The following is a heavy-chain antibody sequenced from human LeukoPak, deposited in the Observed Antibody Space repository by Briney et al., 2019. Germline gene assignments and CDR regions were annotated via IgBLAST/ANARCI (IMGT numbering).Heavy chain of an antibody. Sequence: GGSLRLSCAASGFTFSSYAMHWVRQAPGKGLEWVAVISYDGSNKYYADSVKGRFTISRDNSKNTLYLQMNSLRAEDTAVYYCARGIFGGGLDYWGQGTLVTVSS. CDR2: ISYDGSNK. CDR1: GFTFSSYA. D-gene: IGHD3-16*01. J-gene: IGHJ4*02. V-gene: IGHV3-30-3*01. CDR3: ARGIFGGGLDY.